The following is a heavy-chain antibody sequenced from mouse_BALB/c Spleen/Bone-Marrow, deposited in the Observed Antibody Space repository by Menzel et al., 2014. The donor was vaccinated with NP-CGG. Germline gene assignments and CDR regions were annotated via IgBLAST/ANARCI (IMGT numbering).Heavy chain of an antibody. J-gene: IGHJ4*01. Sequence: VQLQQSGAKLVRPGVSVKISCKGSGYTFTEHAIHWVKRSHAKSLEWIGVISGYYGDAIYNQKFKGKATMTVDKSSSTAYMELARLTSEDSAIYYCARSGKVRNAMDYWGQGTSVTVSS. CDR1: GYTFTEHA. D-gene: IGHD2-14*01. CDR2: ISGYYGDA. CDR3: ARSGKVRNAMDY. V-gene: IGHV1S137*01.